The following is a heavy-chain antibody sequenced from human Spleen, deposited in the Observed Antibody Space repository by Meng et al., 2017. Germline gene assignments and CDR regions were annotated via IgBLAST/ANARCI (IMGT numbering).Heavy chain of an antibody. V-gene: IGHV3-23*01. CDR2: ISGTGGST. CDR3: AKLWFGEQIHPYFAS. CDR1: GFTFSGYA. Sequence: GESLKISCAASGFTFSGYAMSWVRQAPGKGLEWVSTISGTGGSTYYADSVKGRFTISRDNSKNTLYLQVNSLRAEDTAIYYCAKLWFGEQIHPYFASWGHGNLVNGAS. J-gene: IGHJ4*01. D-gene: IGHD3-10*01.